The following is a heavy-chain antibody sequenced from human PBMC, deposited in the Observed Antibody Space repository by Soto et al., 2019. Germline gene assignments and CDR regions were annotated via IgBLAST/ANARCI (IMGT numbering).Heavy chain of an antibody. CDR1: GESFSSYD. CDR2: INHSGST. J-gene: IGHJ4*02. V-gene: IGHV4-34*01. Sequence: SETLSLTCAVYGESFSSYDWNWIRQPPGKGLEWIGEINHSGSTNYNPSLKSRVTMSVDTSKNHFSLNLTSVTAADTAVYYCARVGDFWSGYYFDYWGQGTLVTVSS. CDR3: ARVGDFWSGYYFDY. D-gene: IGHD3-3*01.